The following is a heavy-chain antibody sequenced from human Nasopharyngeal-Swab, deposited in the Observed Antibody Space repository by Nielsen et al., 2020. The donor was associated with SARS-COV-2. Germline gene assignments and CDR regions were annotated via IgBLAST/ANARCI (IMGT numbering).Heavy chain of an antibody. V-gene: IGHV4-30-4*01. D-gene: IGHD3-9*01. Sequence: SEILSLTCTVSGGSISSGDYYWSWIRQPPGKGLEWIGYIYYSGSTYYNPSLKSRVTISVDTSKNQFSLKLSSVTAADTAVYYCARESLYDILTGYYRGMAGWFDPWGQGTLVTVSS. CDR3: ARESLYDILTGYYRGMAGWFDP. CDR1: GGSISSGDYY. J-gene: IGHJ5*02. CDR2: IYYSGST.